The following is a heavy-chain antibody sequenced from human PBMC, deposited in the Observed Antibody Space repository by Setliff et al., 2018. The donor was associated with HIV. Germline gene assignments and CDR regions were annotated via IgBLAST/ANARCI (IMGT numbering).Heavy chain of an antibody. CDR3: ARAYYHDSSGYQGFDY. J-gene: IGHJ4*02. CDR1: GYTFSRYG. CDR2: ISAYNLNT. Sequence: GASVKVSCKTSGYTFSRYGFSWVRQAPGQGLEWMGWISAYNLNTNYAQKFQGRVTMTTDTSASTGYMEPRSLRSDDTAVYYCARAYYHDSSGYQGFDYWGQGTLVTVSS. V-gene: IGHV1-18*01. D-gene: IGHD3-22*01.